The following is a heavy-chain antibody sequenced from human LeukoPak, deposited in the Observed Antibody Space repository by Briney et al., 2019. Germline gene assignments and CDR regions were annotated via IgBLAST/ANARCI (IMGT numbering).Heavy chain of an antibody. CDR3: ASSSWSRRWFDP. CDR1: GGSFSGYY. V-gene: IGHV4-34*01. Sequence: KPSETLSLTCAVYGGSFSGYYRSWIRQPPGKGLEWIGEINHSGSTNYNPSLKSRVTISVDTSKNQFSLKLSSVTAADTAVYYCASSSWSRRWFDPWGQGTLVTVSS. D-gene: IGHD6-13*01. J-gene: IGHJ5*02. CDR2: INHSGST.